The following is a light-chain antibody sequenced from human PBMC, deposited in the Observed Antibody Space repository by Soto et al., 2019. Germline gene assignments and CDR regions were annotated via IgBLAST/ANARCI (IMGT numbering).Light chain of an antibody. CDR2: DAS. CDR3: QQRSNWPLT. CDR1: QRVSSY. J-gene: IGKJ4*01. Sequence: EIVLTQSPAHLSLSPGERHPIPWGASQRVSSYLAWYQQRPGQAPRLLIYDASYRATGIPGRCSGSGSGTDFTLTITSLEPEDFAVYYCQQRSNWPLTVGGGTKVEIK. V-gene: IGKV3-11*01.